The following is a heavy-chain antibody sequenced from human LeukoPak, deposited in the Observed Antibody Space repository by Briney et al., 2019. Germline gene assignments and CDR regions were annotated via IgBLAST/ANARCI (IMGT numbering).Heavy chain of an antibody. CDR1: GFIVSSNY. V-gene: IGHV3-53*01. CDR3: ARHLSGDDI. CDR2: IYSGGST. Sequence: GGSLRLSCAASGFIVSSNYMSWVRQAPGKGLEWVSIIYSGGSTYYADSVKGRFTISRDNSKNTLYLQMNSLRAEDTTVYYCARHLSGDDIWGQGTMVTVSS. J-gene: IGHJ3*02. D-gene: IGHD4-17*01.